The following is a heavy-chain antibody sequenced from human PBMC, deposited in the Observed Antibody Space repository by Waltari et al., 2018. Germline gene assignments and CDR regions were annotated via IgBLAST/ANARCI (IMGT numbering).Heavy chain of an antibody. CDR2: IYPRGDNT. D-gene: IGHD3-22*01. CDR1: GFIFSNYY. V-gene: IGHV1-46*01. Sequence: QGQLVQSGAEVRKPGASVQISCEASGFIFSNYYMHWVRQAPGQGPEWMGLIYPRGDNTIYAPKFQGRVIMTRDTSTNTLYMEMSGLRSDDTAVYYCARDNSDQHDGRIHWWFDPWGQGTPVTVSS. J-gene: IGHJ5*02. CDR3: ARDNSDQHDGRIHWWFDP.